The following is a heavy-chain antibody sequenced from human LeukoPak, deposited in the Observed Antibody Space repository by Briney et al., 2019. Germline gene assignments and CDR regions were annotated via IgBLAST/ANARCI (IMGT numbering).Heavy chain of an antibody. CDR3: ARDLGIYCSSTSCPIDY. V-gene: IGHV1-18*01. CDR2: ISAYNGNT. D-gene: IGHD2-2*01. J-gene: IGHJ4*02. CDR1: GYTFTSYG. Sequence: ASVKVSCKASGYTFTSYGISWVRQAPGQGLEWMGWISAYNGNTNYAQQFQGRVTMTRDTSISTAYMELSRLRSDDTAVYYCARDLGIYCSSTSCPIDYWGQGTLVTVSS.